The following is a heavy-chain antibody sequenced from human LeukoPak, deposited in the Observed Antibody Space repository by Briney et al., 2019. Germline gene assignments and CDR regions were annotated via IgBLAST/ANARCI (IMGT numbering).Heavy chain of an antibody. CDR2: IKSKTDGGTT. D-gene: IGHD3-22*01. J-gene: IGHJ4*02. CDR3: TTLNHNYDSSGYPFDS. V-gene: IGHV3-15*01. CDR1: GFTFSNAW. Sequence: PGGSLRLSCAASGFTFSNAWMSWVRQDPGKGLEWVGRIKSKTDGGTTDYAAPMKGRFTISRDDSKNTLYLQMNSLKTEDTAVYYCTTLNHNYDSSGYPFDSWGQGTLVTVSS.